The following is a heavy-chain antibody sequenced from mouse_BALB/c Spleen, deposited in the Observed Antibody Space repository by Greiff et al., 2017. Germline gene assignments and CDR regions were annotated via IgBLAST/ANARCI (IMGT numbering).Heavy chain of an antibody. Sequence: VQLQQSGAELVKPGASVKLSCTASGFNIKDTYMHWVKQRPEQGLEWIGRIDPANGNTKYDPKFQGKATITADTSSNTAYLQLSSLTSEDTAVYYCASFYDYDEGGCDYWGQGTTLTVSS. CDR3: ASFYDYDEGGCDY. V-gene: IGHV14-3*02. CDR1: GFNIKDTY. CDR2: IDPANGNT. J-gene: IGHJ2*01. D-gene: IGHD2-4*01.